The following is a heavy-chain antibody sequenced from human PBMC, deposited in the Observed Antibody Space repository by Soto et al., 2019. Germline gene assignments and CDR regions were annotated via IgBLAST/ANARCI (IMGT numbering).Heavy chain of an antibody. V-gene: IGHV3-30-3*01. Sequence: QVQLVESGGGVVQPGRSLRLSCAASGFTFSSYAMHWVRQAPGKGLEWVAVISYDGSNKYYADSVKGRFTISRDNSKNTLDLQMNRLRAEDTAVYYCERAQEYDLWSGSSYYYYGMDVWGQGATVTVSS. D-gene: IGHD3-3*01. CDR2: ISYDGSNK. CDR1: GFTFSSYA. CDR3: ERAQEYDLWSGSSYYYYGMDV. J-gene: IGHJ6*02.